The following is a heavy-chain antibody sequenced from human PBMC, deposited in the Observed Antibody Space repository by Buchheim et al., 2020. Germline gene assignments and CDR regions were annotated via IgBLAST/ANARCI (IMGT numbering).Heavy chain of an antibody. Sequence: QVQLVESGGGVVQPGRSLRLSCAASGFTFSSYAMHWVRQAPGKGLEWVAVISYDGSNKYYADSVKGRFTISRDTSKHTLYLQMNSLRAEDTAVYYCARDVGDYWGQGTL. V-gene: IGHV3-30-3*01. CDR2: ISYDGSNK. J-gene: IGHJ4*02. D-gene: IGHD3-10*01. CDR3: ARDVGDY. CDR1: GFTFSSYA.